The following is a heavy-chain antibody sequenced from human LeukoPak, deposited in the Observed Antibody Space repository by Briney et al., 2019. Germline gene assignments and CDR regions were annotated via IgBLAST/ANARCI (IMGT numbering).Heavy chain of an antibody. CDR3: AKDRTSYDFWSGYYYYYYYYGMDV. J-gene: IGHJ6*02. CDR1: GFTFSSYG. CDR2: ISYDGSNK. D-gene: IGHD3-3*01. V-gene: IGHV3-30*18. Sequence: GGSLRLSCAASGFTFSSYGMHWVRQAPGKGLEWVAVISYDGSNKYYADSVKGRFTISRDNSKNTLYLQMNSLGAEDTAVYYCAKDRTSYDFWSGYYYYYYYYGMDVWGQGTTVTVSS.